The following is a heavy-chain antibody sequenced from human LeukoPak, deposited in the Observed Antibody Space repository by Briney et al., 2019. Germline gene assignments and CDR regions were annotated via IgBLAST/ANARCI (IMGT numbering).Heavy chain of an antibody. J-gene: IGHJ5*02. V-gene: IGHV5-51*01. CDR1: GYSFTSYW. D-gene: IGHD6-19*01. Sequence: GESLKISCKGSGYSFTSYWIGWVRQMPGKGLEWKGIIYLGDSDTRYSPSFQGQVTISADKSISTAYLQWSSLKASDTVMYYCARRRRSSENWFDPWGQGTLVTVSS. CDR3: ARRRRSSENWFDP. CDR2: IYLGDSDT.